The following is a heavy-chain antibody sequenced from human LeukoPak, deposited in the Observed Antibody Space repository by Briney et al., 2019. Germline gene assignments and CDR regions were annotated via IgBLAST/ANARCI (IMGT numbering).Heavy chain of an antibody. V-gene: IGHV1-18*01. Sequence: ASVKVSCKASGYTLTSYGISWVRQAPGQGLEWMGWISAYNGNTNYAQKLQGRVTMTTEISTSTAYMELRSRRSDDTAVYYCARDGRSCSSTSCYYYYYYYMDVWGKGTTVTVSS. CDR1: GYTLTSYG. CDR2: ISAYNGNT. J-gene: IGHJ6*03. CDR3: ARDGRSCSSTSCYYYYYYYMDV. D-gene: IGHD2-2*01.